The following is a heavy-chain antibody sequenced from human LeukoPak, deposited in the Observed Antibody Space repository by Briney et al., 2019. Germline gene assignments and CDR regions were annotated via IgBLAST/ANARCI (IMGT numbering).Heavy chain of an antibody. CDR2: IYARGSS. CDR1: GDSISNYY. CDR3: ARCLNSYYYDNSGYSPEHYYMDV. J-gene: IGHJ6*03. V-gene: IGHV4-4*07. D-gene: IGHD3-22*01. Sequence: SQTLSLTCTVSGDSISNYYWRWVRHPAGRGLECIGRIYARGSSNYNPSLKSRNAMSVDASMNQFSLKSSSVTAADTAVYYCARCLNSYYYDNSGYSPEHYYMDVWGKGTTVIVSS.